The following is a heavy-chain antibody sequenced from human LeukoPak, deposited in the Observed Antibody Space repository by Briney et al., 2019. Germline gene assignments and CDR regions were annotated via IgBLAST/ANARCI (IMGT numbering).Heavy chain of an antibody. Sequence: GGSLRLSCAASGFTFSNAWMSWVRQAPGKGLEWVGRIKSKTDGGTTDYAAPVKGRFTISRDDSKNTLYLQMNSLKTEDTAVYYCTTGPPDIVVVPAAQDYWGQGTLVTVSS. D-gene: IGHD2-2*01. CDR2: IKSKTDGGTT. CDR1: GFTFSNAW. J-gene: IGHJ4*02. CDR3: TTGPPDIVVVPAAQDY. V-gene: IGHV3-15*01.